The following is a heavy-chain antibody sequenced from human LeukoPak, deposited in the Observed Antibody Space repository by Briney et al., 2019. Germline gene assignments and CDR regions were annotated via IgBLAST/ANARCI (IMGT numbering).Heavy chain of an antibody. CDR2: IYTSGST. Sequence: SETLSLTCAVYGGSFSGYYWSWIRQPAGKGLEWIGRIYTSGSTNYNPSLKSRVTMSVDTSKNQFSLKLSSVTAADTAVYYCARSGSSGMDVWGQGTTVTVSS. V-gene: IGHV4-59*10. CDR3: ARSGSSGMDV. D-gene: IGHD1-26*01. J-gene: IGHJ6*02. CDR1: GGSFSGYY.